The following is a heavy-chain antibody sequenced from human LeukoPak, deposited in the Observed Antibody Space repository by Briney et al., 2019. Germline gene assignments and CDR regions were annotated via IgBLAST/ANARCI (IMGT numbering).Heavy chain of an antibody. CDR2: MNPNSGNT. J-gene: IGHJ4*02. CDR1: GYTFTGYY. Sequence: ASVKVSCKASGYTFTGYYMHWVRQAPGQGLEWKGWMNPNSGNTDYAQKFQGRFTITINTSISTAYMELSSLRSEDTAVYYCARAFGGHDEWYYFDYWGQGTLVTVSS. V-gene: IGHV1-8*03. CDR3: ARAFGGHDEWYYFDY. D-gene: IGHD5-12*01.